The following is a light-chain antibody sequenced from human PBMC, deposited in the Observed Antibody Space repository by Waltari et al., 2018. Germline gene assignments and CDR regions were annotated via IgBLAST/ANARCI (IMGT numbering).Light chain of an antibody. CDR2: EVS. Sequence: QSALTQPPSASGSPGQSVTISCTGTSSDIGGYKYVSWYRQHPGKGPKLLIYEVSKRPSGVPNRVYGAKSGNTASLTVSGLQAEDEADYYCSSYAGSNNLVFGTGTKVTVL. V-gene: IGLV2-8*01. CDR1: SSDIGGYKY. CDR3: SSYAGSNNLV. J-gene: IGLJ1*01.